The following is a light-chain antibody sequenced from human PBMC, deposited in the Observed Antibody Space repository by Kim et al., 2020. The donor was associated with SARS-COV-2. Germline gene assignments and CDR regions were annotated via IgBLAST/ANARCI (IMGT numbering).Light chain of an antibody. J-gene: IGKJ4*01. V-gene: IGKV1-9*01. CDR1: QGISSY. CDR3: QQLSSYPLT. Sequence: ASVGDRDTITCRASQGISSYLAWYQQKPGKAPKLLIYAASTLQSGVPSRFSGSGSGTEFTLTISSLQPEDFATYYCQQLSSYPLTFGGGTKVDIK. CDR2: AAS.